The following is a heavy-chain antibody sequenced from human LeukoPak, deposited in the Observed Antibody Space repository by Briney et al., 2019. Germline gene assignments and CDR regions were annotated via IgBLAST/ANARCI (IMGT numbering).Heavy chain of an antibody. CDR1: GFIFRNYW. D-gene: IGHD1-14*01. V-gene: IGHV3-7*01. CDR2: INADGSEK. Sequence: GGSLRLSCAAAGFIFRNYWMGWVRQAPGKGLEWVANINADGSEKYYVDSVKGRFTISRDNTKNSLYLQMNSLRAEDTAVYYCARTEPMDVWGKGTTVTVSS. J-gene: IGHJ6*04. CDR3: ARTEPMDV.